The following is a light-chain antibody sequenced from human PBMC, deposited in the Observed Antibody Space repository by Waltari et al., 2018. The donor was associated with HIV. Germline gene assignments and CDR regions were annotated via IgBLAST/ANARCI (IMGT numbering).Light chain of an antibody. Sequence: QAGLAQPPSVSADLYLTAKLTCSGNENNVGYQGAAWLQHHQGHPPKLLTYRNDGRPSGVSDRFSASRSGDTASLIISGLQPEDEADYYCLAWDTAFSGWVFGSGTHLIV. CDR3: LAWDTAFSGWV. J-gene: IGLJ3*02. V-gene: IGLV10-54*04. CDR2: RND. CDR1: ENNVGYQG.